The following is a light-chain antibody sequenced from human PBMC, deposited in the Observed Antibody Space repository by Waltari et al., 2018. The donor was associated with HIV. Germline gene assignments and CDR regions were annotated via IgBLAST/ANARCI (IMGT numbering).Light chain of an antibody. J-gene: IGKJ2*01. CDR3: QQYHKLYT. CDR1: QDISNF. CDR2: DAS. V-gene: IGKV1-33*01. Sequence: DIEMTQSPSSLSASVGDRVTITCQANQDISNFLNWYQQKPGKAPKLLIYDASILQTGVPSRFSGSGSETRFTFTISRLQPEDIATDYCQQYHKLYTFGQGTNLQIK.